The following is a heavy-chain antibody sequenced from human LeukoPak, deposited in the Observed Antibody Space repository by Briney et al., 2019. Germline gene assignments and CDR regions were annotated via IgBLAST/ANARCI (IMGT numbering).Heavy chain of an antibody. CDR3: AREYSSSSSLRIDP. CDR1: GFTFSDYY. D-gene: IGHD6-6*01. V-gene: IGHV3-11*01. Sequence: GGSLRLSCAASGFTFSDYYMSWIRQAPGKGLEWVSYISSSGTTIYYADSVKGRFTISRDNAKNSLYLQMNSLRVEDTAVYYCAREYSSSSSLRIDPWGQGTLVTVSS. CDR2: ISSSGTTI. J-gene: IGHJ5*02.